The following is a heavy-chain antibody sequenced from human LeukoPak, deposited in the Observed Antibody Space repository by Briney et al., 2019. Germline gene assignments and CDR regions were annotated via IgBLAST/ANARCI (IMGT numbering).Heavy chain of an antibody. CDR2: INHSGST. CDR1: GGSFSGYY. CDR3: ARGPRKLKWFRDGGSDY. D-gene: IGHD3-10*01. V-gene: IGHV4-34*01. Sequence: PSETLSLTCAVYGGSFSGYYWSWIRQPPGKGLEWIGEINHSGSTNYNPSLKSRVTISVDTSKNQFSLKLSSVTAADTAVYYCARGPRKLKWFRDGGSDYWGQGTLVTVSS. J-gene: IGHJ4*02.